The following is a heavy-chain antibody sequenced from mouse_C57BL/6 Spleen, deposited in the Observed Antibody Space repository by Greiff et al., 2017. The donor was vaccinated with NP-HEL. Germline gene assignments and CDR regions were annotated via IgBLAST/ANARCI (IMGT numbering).Heavy chain of an antibody. V-gene: IGHV1-52*01. CDR1: GYTFTSYW. Sequence: QVQLQQPGAELVRPGSSVKLSCKASGYTFTSYWMHWVKQRPIQGLEWIGNIDPSDSETHYNQKFKDKATLTVDKSSSTAYMQLSSLTSEDSAVYYCARLRDYGRFDYWGQGTTLTVSS. D-gene: IGHD2-4*01. CDR3: ARLRDYGRFDY. J-gene: IGHJ2*01. CDR2: IDPSDSET.